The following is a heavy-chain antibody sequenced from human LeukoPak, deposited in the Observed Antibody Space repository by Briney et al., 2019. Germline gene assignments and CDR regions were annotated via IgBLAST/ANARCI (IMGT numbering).Heavy chain of an antibody. D-gene: IGHD3-22*01. CDR3: ARDLGNYYDSSGYLLDY. CDR2: ISAYNGNT. J-gene: IGHJ4*02. CDR1: GYTFTSYG. V-gene: IGHV1-18*01. Sequence: ASVKVSCKASGYTFTSYGISWVRQAPGQGLEWRGCISAYNGNTNYAQKLHGRVTMTTDTYTRTGYMELRSLRSDETAVYYCARDLGNYYDSSGYLLDYWGQGTLVTVSS.